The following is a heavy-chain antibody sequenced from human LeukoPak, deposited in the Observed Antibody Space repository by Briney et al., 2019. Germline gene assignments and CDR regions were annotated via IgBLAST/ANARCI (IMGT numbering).Heavy chain of an antibody. CDR1: GFSFSSCA. Sequence: GGSLRLSCAASGFSFSSCAMCWVRQAPGTGLEWVSAISGNGGSTYYEDSVKGRLTIFRVNPKNTLYLQMNSLRAEDTAVYYCAKRNSSAYYYFVYWGQGTLVTVSS. J-gene: IGHJ4*02. CDR2: ISGNGGST. V-gene: IGHV3-23*01. D-gene: IGHD3-22*01. CDR3: AKRNSSAYYYFVY.